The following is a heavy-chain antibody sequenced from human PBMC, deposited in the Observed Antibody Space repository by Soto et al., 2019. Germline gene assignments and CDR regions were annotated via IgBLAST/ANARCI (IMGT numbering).Heavy chain of an antibody. CDR2: IYYSGST. V-gene: IGHV4-59*11. CDR1: GVSLTSHY. CDR3: ARLRDRSGTASIYNGMDV. J-gene: IGHJ6*02. D-gene: IGHD3-22*01. Sequence: PSETLSLTCRVSGVSLTSHYWTWIRQSPGKGLEWIGYIYYSGSTNYSPSLKSRLTMSIDTPSNQFSLNLSSVTAADTAIYYCARLRDRSGTASIYNGMDVWGPGTMVTVYS.